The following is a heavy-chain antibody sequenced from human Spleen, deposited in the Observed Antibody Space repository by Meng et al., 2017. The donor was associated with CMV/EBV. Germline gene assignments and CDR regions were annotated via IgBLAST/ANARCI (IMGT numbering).Heavy chain of an antibody. J-gene: IGHJ6*02. CDR2: VRYDESNR. V-gene: IGHV3-30*02. D-gene: IGHD3-22*01. CDR3: AKESVDRSGFYQFYFYYDGMDV. Sequence: GGSLSLSCAASGFTFSTYGMHWVRQAPGLGLEWVAFVRYDESNRYYADSVKGRFSISRDNSKNTLFLQMNSLRAEDTAVYYCAKESVDRSGFYQFYFYYDGMDVWGQGTTVTVSS. CDR1: GFTFSTYG.